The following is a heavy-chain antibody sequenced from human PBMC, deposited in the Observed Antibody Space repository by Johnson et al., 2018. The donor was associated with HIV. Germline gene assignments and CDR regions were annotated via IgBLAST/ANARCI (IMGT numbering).Heavy chain of an antibody. CDR3: AKSIVVVIAGNNDYAFDI. J-gene: IGHJ3*02. V-gene: IGHV3-30*04. D-gene: IGHD2-21*01. CDR2: ISYDGSNK. CDR1: GFTFSSYA. Sequence: QVQLVESGGGVVQPGRSLRLSCAASGFTFSSYAMHWVRQAPGKGLEWVAVISYDGSNKYYADSVKGRFTISRDNPKNTLDLQMNSLRAEDTAVYYCAKSIVVVIAGNNDYAFDIWGQGTMVTVSS.